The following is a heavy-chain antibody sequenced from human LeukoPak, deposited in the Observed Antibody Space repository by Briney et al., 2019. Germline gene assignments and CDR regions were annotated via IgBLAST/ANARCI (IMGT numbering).Heavy chain of an antibody. CDR2: IYYSGST. V-gene: IGHV4-31*03. J-gene: IGHJ4*02. D-gene: IGHD3-10*01. CDR3: ARGPGDRDYFDY. CDR1: GGSISSGGYY. Sequence: PSETLSLTCTVSGGSISSGGYYWSWIRQHPGKGLEWIGYIYYSGSTYYNPSLKSRVTISVDTSKNQFSLKLSSVTAADTAVYYCARGPGDRDYFDYWGQGTLVTVSS.